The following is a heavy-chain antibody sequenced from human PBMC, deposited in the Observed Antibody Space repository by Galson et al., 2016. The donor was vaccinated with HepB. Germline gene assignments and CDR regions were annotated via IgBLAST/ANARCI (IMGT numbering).Heavy chain of an antibody. D-gene: IGHD6-19*01. V-gene: IGHV4-59*01. CDR2: IYYSGGT. CDR1: GDSISSYC. Sequence: SETLSLTCTVSGDSISSYCWSWIRQPPGKGLEWIGYIYYSGGTNYNPSLKSRVTISVDTSKNQFSLKLSSVTAADTAVYYCARPRGQWLGSYWYFDLWGRGTLVTVSS. J-gene: IGHJ2*01. CDR3: ARPRGQWLGSYWYFDL.